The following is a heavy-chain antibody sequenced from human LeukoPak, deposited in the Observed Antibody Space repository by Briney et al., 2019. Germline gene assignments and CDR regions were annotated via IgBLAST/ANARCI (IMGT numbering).Heavy chain of an antibody. J-gene: IGHJ4*02. D-gene: IGHD3-22*01. CDR2: INPNNGGT. Sequence: GASVKVSCKASGYTFTAYFMHWVRQAPGQGLEWMGWINPNNGGTGYSQKFQGRVTMTRDTSITTAYMELSRLTSDDTAVYYCAREDYDSSGLGGGYFDYWGQGTLVTVSS. V-gene: IGHV1-2*02. CDR1: GYTFTAYF. CDR3: AREDYDSSGLGGGYFDY.